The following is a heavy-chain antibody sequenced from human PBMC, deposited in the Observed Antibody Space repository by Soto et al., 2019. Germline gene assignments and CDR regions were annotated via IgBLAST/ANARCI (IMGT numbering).Heavy chain of an antibody. CDR1: GGTFSSHG. J-gene: IGHJ4*02. CDR3: ASERSAQEFDF. CDR2: IIPTFGTP. D-gene: IGHD1-26*01. V-gene: IGHV1-69*06. Sequence: QVQLVQSGTVVQRRGSSVKVSCQASGGTFSSHGMAWVRQAPGQGLEWMGGIIPTFGTPTYAPKFQGRVTITADKSTNTAYMELSSLRSEDTGVYYCASERSAQEFDFCGQRTLVTVSS.